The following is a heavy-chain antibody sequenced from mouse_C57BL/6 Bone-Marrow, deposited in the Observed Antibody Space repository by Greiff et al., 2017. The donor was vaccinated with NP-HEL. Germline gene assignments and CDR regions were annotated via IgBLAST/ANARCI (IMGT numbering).Heavy chain of an antibody. Sequence: ESGAELVKPGASVKLSCKASGYTFTSYWMHWVKQRPGQGLEWIGMIHPNSGSTNYNEKFKSKATLTVDKSSSTAYMQLSSLTSEDSAVYYCAREDFITTPHWGQGTTLTVSS. V-gene: IGHV1-64*01. D-gene: IGHD1-1*01. CDR1: GYTFTSYW. CDR3: AREDFITTPH. CDR2: IHPNSGST. J-gene: IGHJ2*01.